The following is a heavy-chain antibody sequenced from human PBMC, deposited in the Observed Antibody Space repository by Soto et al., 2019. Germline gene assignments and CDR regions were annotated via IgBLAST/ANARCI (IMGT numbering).Heavy chain of an antibody. V-gene: IGHV4-59*08. CDR1: GGSISSYY. CDR3: ARQTETLTTSDP. D-gene: IGHD3-3*01. CDR2: IYYSGST. J-gene: IGHJ5*02. Sequence: SETLSLTCTVSGGSISSYYWSWIRQPPGKGLEWIGYIYYSGSTNYNPSLKSRVTISVDTSKNQFSLKLSSVTAADTAVYYCARQTETLTTSDPWGQGTLVTVSS.